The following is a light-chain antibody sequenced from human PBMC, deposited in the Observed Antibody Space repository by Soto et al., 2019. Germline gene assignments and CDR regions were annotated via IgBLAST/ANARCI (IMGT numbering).Light chain of an antibody. CDR2: EVS. J-gene: IGLJ1*01. CDR3: TSYTSSSTYV. V-gene: IGLV2-14*01. Sequence: QSALTQPASVSGSPGQSITISCTGTSSDVGGYNYVSWYQQHPGQAPKLMIYEVSNRPSGVSNRFSGSKSGNTASLTISGLQDEDEADYYCTSYTSSSTYVLGTGTKLTVL. CDR1: SSDVGGYNY.